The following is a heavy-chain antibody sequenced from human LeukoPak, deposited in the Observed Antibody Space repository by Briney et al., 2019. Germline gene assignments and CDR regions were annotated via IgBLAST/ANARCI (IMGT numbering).Heavy chain of an antibody. V-gene: IGHV3-23*01. D-gene: IGHD3-3*01. J-gene: IGHJ4*02. Sequence: AGGSLRLSCAASGSTFSSYAMSWVRQAPGKGLEWVSAISGSGGSTYYADSVKGRFTISRDNSKNTLYLQMNSLRAEDTAVYYCAKDNSGFLEWLLLGYWGQGTLVTVSS. CDR3: AKDNSGFLEWLLLGY. CDR2: ISGSGGST. CDR1: GSTFSSYA.